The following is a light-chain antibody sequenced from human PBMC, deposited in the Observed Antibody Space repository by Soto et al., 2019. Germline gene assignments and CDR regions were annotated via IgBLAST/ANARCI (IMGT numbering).Light chain of an antibody. CDR2: GAS. J-gene: IGKJ1*01. CDR1: QSVSNNY. CDR3: QQYGSSVKT. Sequence: EIVLTQSPGTLSLSPGARAPLSCRASQSVSNNYLAWYQQKPGQAPSLLIFGASNRAPDIPDRFSGSGSGTDFTLTISRLEPEDFAVYFCQQYGSSVKTFGQGTKV. V-gene: IGKV3-20*01.